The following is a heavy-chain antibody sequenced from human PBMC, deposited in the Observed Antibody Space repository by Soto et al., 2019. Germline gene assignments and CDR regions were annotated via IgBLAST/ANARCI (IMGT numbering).Heavy chain of an antibody. CDR3: ARGYSSGWYFDY. J-gene: IGHJ4*02. V-gene: IGHV3-74*01. CDR1: GFTLRSYW. Sequence: GGAPRHSRGGSGFTLRSYWMHWGRPAPGKGLVWVSRINSDGSSTSYADSVKGRFTISRDNAKNTLYLQMSSLRAEDTAVYYCARGYSSGWYFDYWGQGTLVTVSS. CDR2: INSDGSST. D-gene: IGHD6-19*01.